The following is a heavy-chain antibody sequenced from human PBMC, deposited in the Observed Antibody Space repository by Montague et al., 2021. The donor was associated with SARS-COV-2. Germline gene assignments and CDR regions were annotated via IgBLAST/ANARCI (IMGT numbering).Heavy chain of an antibody. CDR3: ARQGPFTMIVGNIFDY. CDR2: INYSGST. Sequence: SETLSLTCTVSGGSISSSNYYWGWIRQPPGKGLEWNGSINYSGSTYYNPTLKRRVTIYVDTTKNQLSLRPSSVTAADTAEYYCARQGPFTMIVGNIFDYWGQGTLVTVSS. D-gene: IGHD3-22*01. V-gene: IGHV4-39*01. CDR1: GGSISSSNYY. J-gene: IGHJ4*02.